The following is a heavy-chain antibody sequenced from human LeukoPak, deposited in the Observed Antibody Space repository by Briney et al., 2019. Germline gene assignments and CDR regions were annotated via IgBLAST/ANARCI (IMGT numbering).Heavy chain of an antibody. CDR1: GGSIGPYF. Sequence: SETLSLTCTVSGGSIGPYFWSWIRQPPGKGLEWMGYISYTGSTNYNPSLKSRVAISVDTSKNQFSLQLSSVTAADTAVYYCARDDYRGVTNFDPWGQGTLVTVSS. CDR2: ISYTGST. J-gene: IGHJ5*02. V-gene: IGHV4-59*01. D-gene: IGHD3-10*01. CDR3: ARDDYRGVTNFDP.